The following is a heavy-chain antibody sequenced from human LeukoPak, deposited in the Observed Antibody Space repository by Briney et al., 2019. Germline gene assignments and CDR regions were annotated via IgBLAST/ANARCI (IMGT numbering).Heavy chain of an antibody. CDR1: GYTFTSYG. Sequence: ASVKVSCKASGYTFTSYGISWVRQAPGQGLECMGWISAYNGNTNYAQKLKGRVTMTTDKSTSTGYMELRSLRSDDTAVYYCARGLDYYDSSGIDAFDIWGQGTMVTVSS. V-gene: IGHV1-18*01. J-gene: IGHJ3*02. D-gene: IGHD3-22*01. CDR3: ARGLDYYDSSGIDAFDI. CDR2: ISAYNGNT.